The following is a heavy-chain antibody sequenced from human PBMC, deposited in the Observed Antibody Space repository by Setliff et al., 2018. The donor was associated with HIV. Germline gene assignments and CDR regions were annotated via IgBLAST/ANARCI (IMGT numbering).Heavy chain of an antibody. Sequence: PGGSLRLSCAASGFNFDDYSMQWVRQAPGKGLEWISFIGGHGSIIHYADSVKGRFTISRDNAKNSLYLQMNSLRAEDTALYYCARDLGTMVRGVIWSYYYGMDVWGQGTTVTVSS. V-gene: IGHV3-20*04. CDR2: IGGHGSII. J-gene: IGHJ6*02. CDR3: ARDLGTMVRGVIWSYYYGMDV. CDR1: GFNFDDYS. D-gene: IGHD3-10*01.